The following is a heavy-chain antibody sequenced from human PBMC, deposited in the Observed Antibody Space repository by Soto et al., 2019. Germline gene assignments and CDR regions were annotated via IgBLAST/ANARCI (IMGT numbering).Heavy chain of an antibody. Sequence: GESLKISCEGSGYPFSYFWIGWVRQMPGKGLEWMGIIYPSDSDTRYSPSFQGQVTISADKSISTAYLQWSSLRASDTAMYYCAIHSTGYEDSWGQGTLVTVSS. J-gene: IGHJ5*02. CDR2: IYPSDSDT. D-gene: IGHD5-12*01. CDR3: AIHSTGYEDS. CDR1: GYPFSYFW. V-gene: IGHV5-51*01.